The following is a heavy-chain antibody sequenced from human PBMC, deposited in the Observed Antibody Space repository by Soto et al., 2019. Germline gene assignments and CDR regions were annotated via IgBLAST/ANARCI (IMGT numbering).Heavy chain of an antibody. CDR2: INPNSGGT. J-gene: IGHJ4*02. CDR3: ARDLYYYDRRGVGY. D-gene: IGHD3-22*01. CDR1: GYTFTGYY. V-gene: IGHV1-2*02. Sequence: PGPQVKVSCKASGYTFTGYYMHWVRQAPGQGLEWMGWINPNSGGTNYAQKFQGRVTMTRDTSISTAYMELSRLRSDDTAVYYCARDLYYYDRRGVGYWGQGTLVTVSS.